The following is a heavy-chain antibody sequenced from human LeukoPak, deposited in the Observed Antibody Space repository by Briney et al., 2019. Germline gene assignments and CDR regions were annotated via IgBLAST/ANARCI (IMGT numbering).Heavy chain of an antibody. CDR2: SSAYNGNT. J-gene: IGHJ4*02. Sequence: ASVKVSCKASGYTFTTYGISWVRQAPGQGLEWMGWSSAYNGNTNCAQNLQGRVTMTTDTSTSTAYIELRSLRSDDTGVYYCARGSYFDYWGQGTLVTVSS. CDR1: GYTFTTYG. V-gene: IGHV1-18*01. CDR3: ARGSYFDY.